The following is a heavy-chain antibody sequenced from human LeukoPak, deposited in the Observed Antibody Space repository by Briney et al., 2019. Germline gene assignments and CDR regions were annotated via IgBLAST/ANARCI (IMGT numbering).Heavy chain of an antibody. V-gene: IGHV3-74*01. CDR2: IKSDGST. CDR1: GFTFSSYW. Sequence: GGSLRLSCAASGFTFSSYWMHRVRQPPGKGLVWVSRIKSDGSTNYADSVKGRFTISRDNAKNTVSLQMNSLRAEDTGVYYCARAPSEIGGYYPEYFRHWGQGTLVTVSS. CDR3: ARAPSEIGGYYPEYFRH. J-gene: IGHJ1*01. D-gene: IGHD3-22*01.